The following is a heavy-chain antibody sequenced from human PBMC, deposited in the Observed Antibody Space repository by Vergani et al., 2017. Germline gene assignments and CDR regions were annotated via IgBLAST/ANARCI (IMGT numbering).Heavy chain of an antibody. CDR1: GYSINSGYY. CDR3: ARQPYYHDTSGFFFDL. CDR2: IHHSGSS. V-gene: IGHV4-38-2*01. D-gene: IGHD3-22*01. Sequence: QVQLQESGPGLVKPSETLSLTCGVSGYSINSGYYWAWIRQPPGKGLEWIGTIHHSGSSYHNPSLKSRVTISVETSTNNFSLKLTSVTAADTAVYYCARQPYYHDTSGFFFDLWGRGTLVTVSS. J-gene: IGHJ2*01.